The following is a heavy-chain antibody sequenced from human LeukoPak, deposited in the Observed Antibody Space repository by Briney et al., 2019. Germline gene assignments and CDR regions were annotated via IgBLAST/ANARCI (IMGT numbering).Heavy chain of an antibody. V-gene: IGHV4-34*01. D-gene: IGHD3-9*01. CDR3: ARVPLDFDWSSDY. J-gene: IGHJ4*02. CDR2: INHSGST. Sequence: SETLSLTCNVSGFSIRSGYYWSWIRQPPGKGLEWIGEINHSGSTNYNPSLKSRVTLSVDTSKNQFALKLSSVTAADTAVYYCARVPLDFDWSSDYWGQGTLVTVSS. CDR1: GFSIRSGYY.